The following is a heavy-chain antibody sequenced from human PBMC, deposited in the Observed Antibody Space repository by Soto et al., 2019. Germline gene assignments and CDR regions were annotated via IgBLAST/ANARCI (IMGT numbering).Heavy chain of an antibody. V-gene: IGHV4-59*08. CDR2: ISYTGST. Sequence: SETLSLTCSVSGGSISSYYWGWIRQPPGKGLEWIGYISYTGSTDYSPSLKSRVTISVDTSKNQFSLKVRSVTAADTAIYFCARHYPIGNSWNYFDYWGRGTLVTVSS. CDR1: GGSISSYY. D-gene: IGHD1-1*01. CDR3: ARHYPIGNSWNYFDY. J-gene: IGHJ4*02.